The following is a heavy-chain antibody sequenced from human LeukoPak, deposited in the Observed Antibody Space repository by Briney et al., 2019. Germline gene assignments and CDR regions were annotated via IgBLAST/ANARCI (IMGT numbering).Heavy chain of an antibody. CDR1: GYSFTSYW. CDR2: IYPGDSDT. V-gene: IGHV5-51*01. CDR3: ARGGGLVDYYGSSDY. D-gene: IGHD3-10*01. J-gene: IGHJ4*02. Sequence: GESLKISCKSSGYSFTSYWIGWVRQMPGKGLEWMGIIYPGDSDTRYSPSFQGQVTISADKSISTAYLQWSSLKASDTAMYYCARGGGLVDYYGSSDYWGQGTLVTVSS.